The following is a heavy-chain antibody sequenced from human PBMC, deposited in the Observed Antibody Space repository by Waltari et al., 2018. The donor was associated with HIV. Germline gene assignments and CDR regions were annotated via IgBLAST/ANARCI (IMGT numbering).Heavy chain of an antibody. D-gene: IGHD6-13*01. Sequence: EVQLVESGGGLVKPGGSLRLSCPASGFTFSAYYLHWVRKAQGKGLEWVSSISTSSSYIYYSDSVKGRFTISRDNAKNSLYLQMNSLRAEDTAVYYCARGGLGRYSSSWGTYWGQGTLVTVSS. CDR1: GFTFSAYY. CDR3: ARGGLGRYSSSWGTY. CDR2: ISTSSSYI. V-gene: IGHV3-21*01. J-gene: IGHJ4*02.